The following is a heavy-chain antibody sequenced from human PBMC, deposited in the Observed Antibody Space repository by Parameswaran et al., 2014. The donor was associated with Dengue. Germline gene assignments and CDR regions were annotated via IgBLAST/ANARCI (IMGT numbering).Heavy chain of an antibody. CDR2: ISYDGSNK. D-gene: IGHD6-19*01. J-gene: IGHJ5*02. V-gene: IGHV3-30-3*01. Sequence: WIRQPPGKGLEWVAVISYDGSNKYYADSVKGRFTISRDNSKNTLYLQMNSLRPEDTAVYYCARGGPYSSGLRNWFDPWGQGTLVTVSS. CDR3: ARGGPYSSGLRNWFDP.